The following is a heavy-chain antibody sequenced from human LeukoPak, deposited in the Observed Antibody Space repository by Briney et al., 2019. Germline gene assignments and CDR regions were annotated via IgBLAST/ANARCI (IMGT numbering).Heavy chain of an antibody. J-gene: IGHJ4*02. CDR3: AGSYNTYYAQDY. D-gene: IGHD1-14*01. CDR2: IIPISGTA. V-gene: IGHV1-69*06. Sequence: SVKVSCKASGYNFNQYYMHWVRQAPGQGPEWIGGIIPISGTAKYAQKLQGRVTISADMSTGTAYMELSSLSSEDTAVYYCAGSYNTYYAQDYWGQGALVTVSS. CDR1: GYNFNQYY.